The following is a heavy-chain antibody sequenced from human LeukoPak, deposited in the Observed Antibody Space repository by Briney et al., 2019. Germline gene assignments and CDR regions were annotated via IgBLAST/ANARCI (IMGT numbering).Heavy chain of an antibody. Sequence: SETLSLTCTVSGYSISSGYYWGWIRQPPGKGLEWIGSIYHSGSTYYNPSLKSRVTISVDTSKNQFSLKLSSVTAADTAVYYCARDPSYNWNHQLHSRFDPWGQGTLVTVSS. CDR3: ARDPSYNWNHQLHSRFDP. V-gene: IGHV4-38-2*02. J-gene: IGHJ5*02. D-gene: IGHD1-14*01. CDR1: GYSISSGYY. CDR2: IYHSGST.